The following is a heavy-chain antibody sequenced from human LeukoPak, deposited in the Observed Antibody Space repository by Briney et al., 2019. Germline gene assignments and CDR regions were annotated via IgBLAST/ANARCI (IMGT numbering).Heavy chain of an antibody. CDR1: GGTFSSYA. CDR3: ARARVTRAMVEYYFDY. J-gene: IGHJ4*02. V-gene: IGHV1-69*05. CDR2: IIPIFGTA. Sequence: GASVKVSCKASGGTFSSYAISWVRQAPGQGLEWMGGIIPIFGTANYAQKFQGRVTITTDESTSTAYMELSSLRSEDTAVYYCARARVTRAMVEYYFDYWGQGTLVTVSS. D-gene: IGHD4-11*01.